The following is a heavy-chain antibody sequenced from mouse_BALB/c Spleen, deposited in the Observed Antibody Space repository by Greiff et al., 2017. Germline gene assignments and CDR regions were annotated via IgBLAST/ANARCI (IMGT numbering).Heavy chain of an antibody. D-gene: IGHD2-4*01. CDR3: ARIYYDYLDY. CDR2: ISSGGST. V-gene: IGHV5-6-5*01. CDR1: GFTFSDYY. Sequence: EVMLVESGGGLVKPGGSLKLSCAASGFTFSDYYMYWVRQTPEKRLEWVATISSGGSTYYPDSVKGRFTISRDNARNILYLQMSSLRSEDTAMYYCARIYYDYLDYWGQGTTLTVSS. J-gene: IGHJ2*01.